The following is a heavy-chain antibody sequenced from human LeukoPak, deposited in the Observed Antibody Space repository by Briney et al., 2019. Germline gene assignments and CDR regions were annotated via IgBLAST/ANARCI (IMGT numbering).Heavy chain of an antibody. CDR2: ISGSGGCT. CDR3: AKGGRGFSYGSLDY. CDR1: GFTFSSYA. D-gene: IGHD5-18*01. J-gene: IGHJ4*02. Sequence: GGSLRLSCAASGFTFSSYAMSWVRQAPGKGLEWVSAISGSGGCTYYADSVKGRFTISRDNSKNTLYLQMNSLRAEDTAVYYCAKGGRGFSYGSLDYWGQGTLVTVSS. V-gene: IGHV3-23*01.